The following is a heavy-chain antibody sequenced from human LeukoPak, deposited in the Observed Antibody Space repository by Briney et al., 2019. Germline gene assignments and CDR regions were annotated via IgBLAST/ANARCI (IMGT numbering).Heavy chain of an antibody. V-gene: IGHV3-21*01. CDR2: ISGSSSHI. Sequence: PGGSLRLSCAASGFSFSSYGMNWVRQAPGKGLEWVSSISGSSSHIYYADSVKGRFTISRDNAKNSLYLQMNSLRAEDTAVYYCAKGGGQNYFGSWGQGTLVTVSS. J-gene: IGHJ4*02. D-gene: IGHD1-26*01. CDR1: GFSFSSYG. CDR3: AKGGGQNYFGS.